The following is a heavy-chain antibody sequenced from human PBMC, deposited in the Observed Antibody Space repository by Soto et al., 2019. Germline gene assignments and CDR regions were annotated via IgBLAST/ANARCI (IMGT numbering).Heavy chain of an antibody. Sequence: EVKLVESGGGLVQPGGSLRLSCAASGFTFSNYWMYWVRQAPGQGLVWVSRINSDGSVSRYADCVKGRLTISRDNVKNTLYLQMNSLRVEDTAVYYCARGDCVGGSCYSLAGSFYYYMDVWGKGTTVTVFS. J-gene: IGHJ6*03. CDR1: GFTFSNYW. D-gene: IGHD2-15*01. V-gene: IGHV3-74*01. CDR2: INSDGSVS. CDR3: ARGDCVGGSCYSLAGSFYYYMDV.